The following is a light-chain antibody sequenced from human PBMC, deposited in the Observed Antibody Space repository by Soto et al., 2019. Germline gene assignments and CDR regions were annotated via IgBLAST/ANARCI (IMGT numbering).Light chain of an antibody. V-gene: IGKV3-20*01. CDR3: QQFGSSPST. CDR1: QSVFTY. Sequence: EIVLTQSPGTLSLSPGERATLSCRASQSVFTYLAWYQQRPGQPPRLLIYGASSRATGIPDRFSGSGSGTDFSLTISRVEPEDFAVYYCQQFGSSPSTFGQGTKLEIK. J-gene: IGKJ2*01. CDR2: GAS.